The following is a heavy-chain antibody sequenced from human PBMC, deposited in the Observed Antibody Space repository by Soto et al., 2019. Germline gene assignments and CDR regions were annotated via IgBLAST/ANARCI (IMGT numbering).Heavy chain of an antibody. CDR3: ASPAELEYCDGMDV. V-gene: IGHV3-73*02. J-gene: IGHJ6*02. Sequence: EVQLVEYGGGLVQPGGSLKLSCAVSGFTFSVAAIHWVRQASGKGLEWVGRIRSKADNYSTAYGASVKGRFSISIDDSQNTAYLQMSSLNTEDTAVYYCASPAELEYCDGMDVWGHGTTLTVSS. D-gene: IGHD3-3*01. CDR1: GFTFSVAA. CDR2: IRSKADNYST.